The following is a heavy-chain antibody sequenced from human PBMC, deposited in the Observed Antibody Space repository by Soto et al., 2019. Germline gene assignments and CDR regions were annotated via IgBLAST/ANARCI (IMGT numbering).Heavy chain of an antibody. Sequence: SETLSLTCTVSGGSISSGGYYWSWNRQHPGKGLEWIGYIYYSGSTYYNPSLKSRVTISVDTSKNQFSLKLSSVTAADTAVYYCARASNWNYPRDYYGMDVWGQGTTVTVSS. CDR1: GGSISSGGYY. V-gene: IGHV4-31*03. D-gene: IGHD1-7*01. J-gene: IGHJ6*02. CDR3: ARASNWNYPRDYYGMDV. CDR2: IYYSGST.